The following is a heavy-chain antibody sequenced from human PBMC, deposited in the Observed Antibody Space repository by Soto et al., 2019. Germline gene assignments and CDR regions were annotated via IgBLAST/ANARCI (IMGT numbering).Heavy chain of an antibody. D-gene: IGHD3-9*01. CDR2: IIPIFGTA. Sequence: QVQLVQSGAEVKKPGSSVKVSCKASGGTFSSYAISWVRQAPGQGLEWMGGIIPIFGTANYAQKFQGRVTITADKSTSTAYMELSSLRSEDTAVYYCARERGVLRYFDWLFTDAFDIWRQGPMVTVSS. CDR1: GGTFSSYA. V-gene: IGHV1-69*06. J-gene: IGHJ3*02. CDR3: ARERGVLRYFDWLFTDAFDI.